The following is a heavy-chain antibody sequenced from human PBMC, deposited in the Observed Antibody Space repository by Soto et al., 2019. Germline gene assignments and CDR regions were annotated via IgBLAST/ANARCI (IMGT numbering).Heavy chain of an antibody. Sequence: DVQLVESGGGLVQPGRSLRLSCAASGFTFDDYAMHWVRQAPGKGLEWVSGISWNSGSIGYADSVKGRFTISRDNAKNSLYLQMNSLRAENTALYYGAKDIGDYYVSGSAQKDVWGKETTVTVSS. J-gene: IGHJ6*04. D-gene: IGHD3-10*01. CDR1: GFTFDDYA. CDR2: ISWNSGSI. CDR3: AKDIGDYYVSGSAQKDV. V-gene: IGHV3-9*01.